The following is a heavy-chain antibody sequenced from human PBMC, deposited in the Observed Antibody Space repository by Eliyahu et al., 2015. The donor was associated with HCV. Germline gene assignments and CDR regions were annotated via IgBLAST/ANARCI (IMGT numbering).Heavy chain of an antibody. D-gene: IGHD4-23*01. Sequence: QVQLQESGXGLVKPSETLSXTXXVXGGXXSIGNYYWSWIRQPPGKGLEWIGYFYYSGSTNYNPSLKSRVTISVDTSKNQFSLNVSSVTAADTAVYYCARDRWLPGFDLWGRGTLVTVSS. J-gene: IGHJ2*01. V-gene: IGHV4-61*01. CDR2: FYYSGST. CDR3: ARDRWLPGFDL. CDR1: GGXXSIGNYY.